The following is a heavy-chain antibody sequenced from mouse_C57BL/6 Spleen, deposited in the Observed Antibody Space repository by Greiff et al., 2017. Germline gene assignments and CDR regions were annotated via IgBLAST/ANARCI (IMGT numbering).Heavy chain of an antibody. V-gene: IGHV1-52*01. D-gene: IGHD1-1*01. CDR1: GYTFTSYW. J-gene: IGHJ2*01. CDR3: ARGAYYGSSYPY. CDR2: IDPSDSET. Sequence: QVQLKQPGAELVRPGSSVKLSCKASGYTFTSYWMHWVKQRPIQGLEWIGNIDPSDSETHYNQKFKDKATLTVDKSSSTAYMQLSSLTSEDSAVYYCARGAYYGSSYPYWGQGTTLTVSS.